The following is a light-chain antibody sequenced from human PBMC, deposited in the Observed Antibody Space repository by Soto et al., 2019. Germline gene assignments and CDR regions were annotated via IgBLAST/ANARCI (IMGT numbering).Light chain of an antibody. CDR2: DAY. Sequence: EIVSTQSPATLSLSPGERAPLSCRASQSVSSYLAWYQQKPGQAHRLLIYDAYNRATGIPARFSGSGSGTDFTLTIRSLEPEDFAVYYCKQRSNWPSTFGGGTKVDIK. CDR1: QSVSSY. CDR3: KQRSNWPST. J-gene: IGKJ4*01. V-gene: IGKV3-11*01.